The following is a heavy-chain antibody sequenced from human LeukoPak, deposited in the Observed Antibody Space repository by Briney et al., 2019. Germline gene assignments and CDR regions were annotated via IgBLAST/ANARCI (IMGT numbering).Heavy chain of an antibody. D-gene: IGHD3-10*01. CDR2: IYYSGTT. J-gene: IGHJ6*03. V-gene: IGHV4-34*01. Sequence: PSETLSLTCGVYGGSFSGYYWSWIRQPPGKGLEWIGTIYYSGTTYYNPSLESRVTISEDTSKNQFSLTLRSVTAADTAVYYCARQISDYYYYYMDVWGKGTTVTVSS. CDR3: ARQISDYYYYYMDV. CDR1: GGSFSGYY.